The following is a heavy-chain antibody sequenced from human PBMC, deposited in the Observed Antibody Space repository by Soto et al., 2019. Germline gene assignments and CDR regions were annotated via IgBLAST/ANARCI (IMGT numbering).Heavy chain of an antibody. J-gene: IGHJ6*02. D-gene: IGHD6-19*01. V-gene: IGHV3-13*01. CDR3: ARCLPVAAQTYYYYGMDV. Sequence: GGSLRLSCAASGFTFSSYDMHWVRQATGKGLEWVSAIGTAGDTYYPGSVKGRFTISRENAKNSLYLQMNSLRAEDTAVYYCARCLPVAAQTYYYYGMDVWGQGTTVTVSS. CDR1: GFTFSSYD. CDR2: IGTAGDT.